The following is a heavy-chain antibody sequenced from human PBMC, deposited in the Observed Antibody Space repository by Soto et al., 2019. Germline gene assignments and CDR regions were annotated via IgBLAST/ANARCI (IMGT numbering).Heavy chain of an antibody. CDR1: GFTFSSYA. Sequence: QPGGSLRLSCAASGFTFSSYAMHWVRHAPGKGLEWVAVISYDGVNKYYADSVQGRFTISRDISTNTLYLQMNSLRTEDTAVYYCSRPLYSGSYSDYYFDYWGQGTLVTVSS. J-gene: IGHJ4*01. V-gene: IGHV3-30-3*01. CDR3: SRPLYSGSYSDYYFDY. D-gene: IGHD1-26*01. CDR2: ISYDGVNK.